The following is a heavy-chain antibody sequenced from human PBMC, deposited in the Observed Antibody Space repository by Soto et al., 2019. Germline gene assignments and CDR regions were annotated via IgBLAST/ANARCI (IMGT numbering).Heavy chain of an antibody. CDR3: ARDTLGGAYDFCH. J-gene: IGHJ4*02. CDR2: IYVAGST. Sequence: EVQLMESGGGLVQPGGSLRLSCAASGFTVSGSLMTWVRQAPGKGLEWVSLIYVAGSTYYADSVKGRFFISRDISTNTLYLQMNSLRAEDTAIYYCARDTLGGAYDFCHGGQGTLVTVSS. V-gene: IGHV3-66*01. CDR1: GFTVSGSL. D-gene: IGHD3-3*01.